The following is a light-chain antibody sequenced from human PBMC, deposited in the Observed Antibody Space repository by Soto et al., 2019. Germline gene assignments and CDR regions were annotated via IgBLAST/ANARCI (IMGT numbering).Light chain of an antibody. J-gene: IGLJ2*01. V-gene: IGLV2-23*02. Sequence: QSALAQPASVSGSPGQSITISCTGTSSDVGSYDLVSWYQQEPGKAPKLMIYAVSKRPSGVSTRFSGSKSGNTASLTISGLQAEDEADYYCCSYAGSTTFVVFGGGTQLTVL. CDR3: CSYAGSTTFVV. CDR1: SSDVGSYDL. CDR2: AVS.